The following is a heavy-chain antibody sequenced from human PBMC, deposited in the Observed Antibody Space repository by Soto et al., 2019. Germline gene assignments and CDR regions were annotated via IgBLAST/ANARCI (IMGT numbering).Heavy chain of an antibody. CDR3: AREACDRADY. CDR2: IYHSGTS. CDR1: GYSISSGYH. V-gene: IGHV4-38-2*02. J-gene: IGHJ4*02. D-gene: IGHD2-21*01. Sequence: PSETLSLTCDVSGYSISSGYHWGWNRQPPGKGLEWIGSIYHSGTSYYNPSLMSRVSISVDTSKNQFSLKVTSVTAADTAVYYCAREACDRADYWGQGTQVTVPS.